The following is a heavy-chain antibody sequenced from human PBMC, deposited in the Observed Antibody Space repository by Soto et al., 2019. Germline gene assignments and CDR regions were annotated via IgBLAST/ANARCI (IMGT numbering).Heavy chain of an antibody. CDR1: GYTFSSYD. V-gene: IGHV1-8*01. J-gene: IGHJ4*02. CDR2: MNPNSGNT. D-gene: IGHD5-18*01. CDR3: ARESSYGLVY. Sequence: ASVKVSCKASGYTFSSYDINWVRQATGQGLEWMGWMNPNSGNTGYAQKFKGRVTMTRNTSISTAYMELSSLRFEDTAVYYCARESSYGLVYWGQGTLVTVSS.